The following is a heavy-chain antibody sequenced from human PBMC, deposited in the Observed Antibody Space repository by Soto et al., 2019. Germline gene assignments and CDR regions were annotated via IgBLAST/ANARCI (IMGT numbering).Heavy chain of an antibody. CDR1: GGSISSYY. CDR2: IYYSGST. Sequence: SETLSLTCTASGGSISSYYWSWIRQPPGKGLEWIGYIYYSGSTNYNPSLKSRVTISVDTSKNQFSLKLSSVTAADTAVYYCARRYCSSTSCYNWFDPWGQGTLVTVS. D-gene: IGHD2-2*01. J-gene: IGHJ5*02. CDR3: ARRYCSSTSCYNWFDP. V-gene: IGHV4-59*08.